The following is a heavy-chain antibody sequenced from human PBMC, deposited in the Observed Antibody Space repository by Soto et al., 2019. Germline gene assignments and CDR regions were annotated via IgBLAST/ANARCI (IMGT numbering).Heavy chain of an antibody. V-gene: IGHV4-39*01. CDR1: DFSISGTRFY. CDR3: ARPVHADTSMGIQFNWFDP. J-gene: IGHJ5*02. D-gene: IGHD5-18*01. CDR2: VYYSGST. Sequence: ASETLSLTCTVSDFSISGTRFYWGWIRQPPGKGLEWIGSVYYSGSTYYNPSLKSRVTISVDASKNQFSLKLTSVTAADTAVYYCARPVHADTSMGIQFNWFDPWGQGTLVTVSS.